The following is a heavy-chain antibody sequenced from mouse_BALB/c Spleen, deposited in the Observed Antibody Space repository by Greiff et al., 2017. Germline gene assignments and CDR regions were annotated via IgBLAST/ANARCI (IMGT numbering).Heavy chain of an antibody. V-gene: IGHV2-9*02. CDR1: GFSLTSYG. CDR3: ARGAYYRYDEEGSYAMDY. J-gene: IGHJ4*01. Sequence: VKLMESGPGLVAPSQSLSITCTVSGFSLTSYGVHWVRQPPGKGLEWLGVIWAGGSTNYNSALMSRLSISKDNSKSQVFLKMNSLQTDDTAMYYCARGAYYRYDEEGSYAMDYWGQGTSVTVSS. CDR2: IWAGGST. D-gene: IGHD2-14*01.